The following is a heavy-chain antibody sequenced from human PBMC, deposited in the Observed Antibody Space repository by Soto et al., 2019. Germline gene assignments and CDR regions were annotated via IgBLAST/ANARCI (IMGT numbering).Heavy chain of an antibody. CDR1: AFSLSTGGVG. J-gene: IGHJ6*02. CDR2: IYWDDDK. CDR3: IQSRCGGDCLQSYASYYYYGMDV. V-gene: IGHV2-5*02. D-gene: IGHD2-21*02. Sequence: QITLKESGPPLVKPTQTLTLTCTFSAFSLSTGGVGVGWIRQPPGKALEWLALIYWDDDKRYSPSLRSRLTITTDTSKNRVVLTMTNMDPVDTATYYCIQSRCGGDCLQSYASYYYYGMDVWGQGTTVTVSS.